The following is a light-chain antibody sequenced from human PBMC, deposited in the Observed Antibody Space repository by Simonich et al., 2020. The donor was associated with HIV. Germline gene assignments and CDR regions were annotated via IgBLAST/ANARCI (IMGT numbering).Light chain of an antibody. CDR3: QQYNSYT. Sequence: DIQMTQSPSTLSASVGDRVTITCRASQSISSWLARYQQKPGKAPKLLIYKASSLESGVPARFSGSGSWTEFTLTISSLQPDDFATYYCQQYNSYTFGQGTKLQIK. J-gene: IGKJ2*01. V-gene: IGKV1-5*03. CDR2: KAS. CDR1: QSISSW.